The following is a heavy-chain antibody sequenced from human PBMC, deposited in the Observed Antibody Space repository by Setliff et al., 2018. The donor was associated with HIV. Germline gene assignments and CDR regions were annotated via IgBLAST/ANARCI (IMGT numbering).Heavy chain of an antibody. CDR1: GFTFSGDW. Sequence: PGGSLRLSCAASGFTFSGDWMHWVRQPPGKGLVWVSHINGDGSTINYADSVKGRFTISRDNAKNTLYLQMNDLRAEDTAVYFCARVRCGSTDCHWGPGTLVTVS. CDR2: INGDGSTI. CDR3: ARVRCGSTDCH. D-gene: IGHD2-2*01. J-gene: IGHJ4*02. V-gene: IGHV3-74*01.